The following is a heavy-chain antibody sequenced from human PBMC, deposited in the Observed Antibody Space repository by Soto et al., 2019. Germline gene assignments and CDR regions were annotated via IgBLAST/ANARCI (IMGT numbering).Heavy chain of an antibody. D-gene: IGHD3-3*02. CDR2: INPSGGST. Sequence: ASVKVSCKASGYTFTSYYMHWVRQAPGQGLEWMGIINPSGGSTSYAQKFQGRVTMTRDTSTSTAYMELRSLRSDDTAVYYCARDNLPLSFSVHDAFDIWGQGTMVTVSS. CDR1: GYTFTSYY. V-gene: IGHV1-46*01. CDR3: ARDNLPLSFSVHDAFDI. J-gene: IGHJ3*02.